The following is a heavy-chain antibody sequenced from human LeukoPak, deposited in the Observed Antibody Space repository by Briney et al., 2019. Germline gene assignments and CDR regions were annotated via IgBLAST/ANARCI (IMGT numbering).Heavy chain of an antibody. CDR2: IYYSGST. J-gene: IGHJ6*02. Sequence: SETLSLTCTVSGGSISSYYWSWIRQPPGKGLEWIGYIYYSGSTNYNPSLKSRVTISVDTSKNQFSLKLSSVTAADTAVYYCARVGSSGWYYYGMDVWGQGTPVTVSS. V-gene: IGHV4-59*01. D-gene: IGHD6-19*01. CDR1: GGSISSYY. CDR3: ARVGSSGWYYYGMDV.